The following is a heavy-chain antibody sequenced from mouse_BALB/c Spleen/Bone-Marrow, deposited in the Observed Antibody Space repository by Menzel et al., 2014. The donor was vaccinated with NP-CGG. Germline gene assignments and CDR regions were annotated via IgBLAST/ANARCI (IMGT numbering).Heavy chain of an antibody. V-gene: IGHV2-2*02. D-gene: IGHD1-1*01. Sequence: VKLQESGPGLVQPSQSLSITCTVSGFSLTSYGVHWVRQSPGKGLEWLGVIWSGGSTDNNAAFISRLSISKDNSKSQVFFKMNSLQANVTAIYYCARNLLLRRAMDYWGQGTSVTVSS. CDR3: ARNLLLRRAMDY. J-gene: IGHJ4*01. CDR1: GFSLTSYG. CDR2: IWSGGST.